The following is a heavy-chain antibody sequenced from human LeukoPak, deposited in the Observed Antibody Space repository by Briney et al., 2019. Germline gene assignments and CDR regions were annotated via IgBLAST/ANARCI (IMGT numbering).Heavy chain of an antibody. V-gene: IGHV3-48*03. CDR2: ISSSGSTI. J-gene: IGHJ5*02. D-gene: IGHD1-7*01. CDR3: ARGLNWKYGWFDP. Sequence: GGSLRLSCAASGLTFSSYEMNWVRQAPGKWLEWVSYISSSGSTIYYADSVKGRFTISRDNAKNSLYLQMNSLRAEDTAVYYCARGLNWKYGWFDPWGQGTLVTVSS. CDR1: GLTFSSYE.